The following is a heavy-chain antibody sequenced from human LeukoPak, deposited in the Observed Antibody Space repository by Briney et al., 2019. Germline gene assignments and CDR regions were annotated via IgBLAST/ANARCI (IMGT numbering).Heavy chain of an antibody. CDR3: AREYCSGGSCYGNLDH. J-gene: IGHJ4*02. CDR2: ISSAGGVI. CDR1: GFTFSSYS. V-gene: IGHV3-48*01. Sequence: PGGSLRLSCAASGFTFSSYSMNWVRQAPGKGLEWVSFISSAGGVIYYADSVKGRFTISRDNAKNSLYLQMNSLRAEDTAVYYCAREYCSGGSCYGNLDHWGQGTPVTVSS. D-gene: IGHD2-15*01.